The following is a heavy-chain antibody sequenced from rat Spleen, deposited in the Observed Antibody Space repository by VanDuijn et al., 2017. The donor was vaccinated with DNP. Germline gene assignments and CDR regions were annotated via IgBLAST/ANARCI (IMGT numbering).Heavy chain of an antibody. V-gene: IGHV3-1*01. CDR2: ISYSGST. D-gene: IGHD4-6*01. Sequence: EVQLQESGPGLVKPSQSLSLTCSVTGYSITSNYWGWIRQFPGNKMEYIGHISYSGSTNYNPSLKSRISITRDTSKNQFFLQLNSVTPEDTATYYCAKDQVWYAMDAWGQGTSVTVSS. CDR1: GYSITSNY. J-gene: IGHJ4*01. CDR3: AKDQVWYAMDA.